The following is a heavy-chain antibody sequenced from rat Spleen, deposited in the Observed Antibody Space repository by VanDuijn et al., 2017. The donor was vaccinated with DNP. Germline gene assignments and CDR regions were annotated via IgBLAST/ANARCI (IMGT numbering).Heavy chain of an antibody. Sequence: QIQLQQSGAELAKPGSSVKISCKTSGYAFNINYIGWIKQTTGQGLEYIGYINPGFRDTNYNEKFKDKVTLTVDKSSSTAFMQLSSLTPDDSAVYYCARWDRGTGFVYWGQGTLVTVSS. V-gene: IGHV1-43*01. J-gene: IGHJ3*01. CDR2: INPGFRDT. D-gene: IGHD4-3*01. CDR1: GYAFNINY. CDR3: ARWDRGTGFVY.